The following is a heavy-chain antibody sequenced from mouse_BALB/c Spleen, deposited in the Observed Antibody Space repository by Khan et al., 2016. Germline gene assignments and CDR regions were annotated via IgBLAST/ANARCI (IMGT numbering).Heavy chain of an antibody. CDR3: ARAGYPY. J-gene: IGHJ3*01. CDR2: IDTYNGGA. D-gene: IGHD2-14*01. V-gene: IGHV1S135*01. Sequence: VQLKESGPELVKPGASVKVSCKASGYAFTNYNIYWVKQRHGKRLEWIGYIDTYNGGASYNQQFKGTATLTVDKSSSTAYLHLNSRASEDSAGYDDARAGYPYWGQGTLVTVSA. CDR1: GYAFTNYN.